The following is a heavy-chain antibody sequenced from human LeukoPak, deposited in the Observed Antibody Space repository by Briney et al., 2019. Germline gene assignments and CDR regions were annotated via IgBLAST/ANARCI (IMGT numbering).Heavy chain of an antibody. Sequence: GGSLRLSCAASGITFSHYYLSWIRQAPGKGLEWVSYISNGGTTIYYVDSVKGRFTISRDNAKNSLYLQMNSLRAEDTAVYYCARGRRAPGYSSGWSYFDYWGQGTLVTVSP. CDR3: ARGRRAPGYSSGWSYFDY. V-gene: IGHV3-11*04. D-gene: IGHD6-19*01. CDR2: ISNGGTTI. CDR1: GITFSHYY. J-gene: IGHJ4*02.